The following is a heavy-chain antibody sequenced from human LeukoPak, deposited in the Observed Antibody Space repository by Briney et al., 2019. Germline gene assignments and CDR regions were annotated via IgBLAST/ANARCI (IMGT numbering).Heavy chain of an antibody. CDR3: AARADYGDYEDY. V-gene: IGHV1-2*02. Sequence: ASVKVSCKASGYTFTGYYMHWVRQAPGQGLEWMGWINPNSGGTNYAQKFQGRVTMTRDTSISTAYMELSRLRSDDTAVYYCAARADYGDYEDYWGQGTLVTVSS. J-gene: IGHJ4*02. CDR2: INPNSGGT. D-gene: IGHD4-17*01. CDR1: GYTFTGYY.